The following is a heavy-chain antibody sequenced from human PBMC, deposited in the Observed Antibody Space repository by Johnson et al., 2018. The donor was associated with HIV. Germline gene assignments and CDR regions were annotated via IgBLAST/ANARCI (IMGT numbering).Heavy chain of an antibody. CDR2: ISWNSGSI. J-gene: IGHJ3*02. V-gene: IGHV3-9*01. CDR1: GFTFDDYA. CDR3: AKDGDYAIGFDAFDI. Sequence: EVLLLESGGDLVQPGKSLRLSCAASGFTFDDYAMHWVRQAPGKGLEWVSGISWNSGSISYADSVKGRLTISRDNAKNSLYFQMNSLRTEDTALYYCAKDGDYAIGFDAFDIWGQGTMVTVSS. D-gene: IGHD4-17*01.